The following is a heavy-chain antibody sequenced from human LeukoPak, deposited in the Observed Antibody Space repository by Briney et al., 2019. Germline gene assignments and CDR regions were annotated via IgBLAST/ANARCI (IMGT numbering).Heavy chain of an antibody. CDR3: ARRPSSRPYYFDY. Sequence: SETLSLTCAVSGYSISSGYYWGWIRQPPGKGLEWIGGIYRSGSTYYNPSLKSRVTISVDTSKNQFSLKMSSVTATDTAVYYCARRPSSRPYYFDYWGQGTLVTVSS. V-gene: IGHV4-38-2*01. J-gene: IGHJ4*02. D-gene: IGHD2-2*01. CDR1: GYSISSGYY. CDR2: IYRSGST.